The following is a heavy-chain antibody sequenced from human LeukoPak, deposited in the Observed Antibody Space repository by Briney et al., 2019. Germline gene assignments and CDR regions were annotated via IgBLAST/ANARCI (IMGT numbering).Heavy chain of an antibody. CDR1: GYSFVDYY. CDR2: VNHKSGAP. CDR3: ARPTRSGGSGYESFDY. V-gene: IGHV1-2*02. J-gene: IGHJ4*02. Sequence: GASVKVSCKASGYSFVDYYIHWVRQAPGQGLEWMGWVNHKSGAPNVAQKFQGRVTMTLDTSITTAYMEVSGLRSDDTAVYYCARPTRSGGSGYESFDYWGQGTLATVSP. D-gene: IGHD5-18*01.